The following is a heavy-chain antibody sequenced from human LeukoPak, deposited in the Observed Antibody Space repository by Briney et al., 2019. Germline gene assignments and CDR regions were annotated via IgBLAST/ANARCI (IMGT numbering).Heavy chain of an antibody. CDR1: GFTFSSYA. CDR3: ARERRYYYDSSGYPSYYFDY. J-gene: IGHJ4*02. V-gene: IGHV3-33*08. Sequence: GGSLRLSCAASGFTFSSYAMSWVRQAPGKGLEWVAVIWYDGSNKYYADSVKGRFTISRDNSKNTLYLQMNSLRAEDTAVYYCARERRYYYDSSGYPSYYFDYWGQGTLVTVSS. D-gene: IGHD3-22*01. CDR2: IWYDGSNK.